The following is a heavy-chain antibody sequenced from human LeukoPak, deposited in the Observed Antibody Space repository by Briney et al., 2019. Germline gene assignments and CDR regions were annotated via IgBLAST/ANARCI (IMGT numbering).Heavy chain of an antibody. Sequence: SETLSLTCTVSGGSISSGSYYWSWIRQPAGKGLEWIGRIYTSGSTNYNPSLKSRVTISVDTSKNQFSLKLSFVTAANTAVYYCARDLLLWFGELANAFDIWGQGTMVTVSS. CDR1: GGSISSGSYY. J-gene: IGHJ3*02. CDR2: IYTSGST. D-gene: IGHD3-10*01. CDR3: ARDLLLWFGELANAFDI. V-gene: IGHV4-61*02.